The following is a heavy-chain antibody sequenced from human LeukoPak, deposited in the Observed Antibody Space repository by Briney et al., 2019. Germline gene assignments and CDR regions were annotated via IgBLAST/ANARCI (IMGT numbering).Heavy chain of an antibody. V-gene: IGHV4-34*01. J-gene: IGHJ4*02. CDR3: ARGTTRLCPDY. Sequence: SETLSLTCAVYGGSFSGYYWSWIRQPPGKGLEWIGEINHSGSTNYNPSLKSRVTMSVDTSKNQFSLNLSSVTAADTAVYYCARGTTRLCPDYWGQGTLVIVSS. CDR2: INHSGST. CDR1: GGSFSGYY. D-gene: IGHD1-7*01.